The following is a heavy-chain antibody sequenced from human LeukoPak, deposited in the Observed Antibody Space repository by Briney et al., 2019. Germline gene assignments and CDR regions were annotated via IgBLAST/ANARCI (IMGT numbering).Heavy chain of an antibody. V-gene: IGHV3-7*01. D-gene: IGHD1-26*01. J-gene: IGHJ4*02. CDR3: AREGAGGFDY. CDR1: GFTFSHYW. CDR2: IKQDGSRI. Sequence: PGGSLRLSCAASGFTFSHYWVSWIRQTPGKGLEWVANIKQDGSRIEYVDSVKGRFTISRDNAKNSLYLQMNSLRAEDTAVYYCAREGAGGFDYWGQGTLVTVSS.